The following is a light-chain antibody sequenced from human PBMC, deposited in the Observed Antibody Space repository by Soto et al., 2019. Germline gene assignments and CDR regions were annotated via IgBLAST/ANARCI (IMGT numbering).Light chain of an antibody. V-gene: IGKV1-5*01. CDR3: QQYNSYWT. CDR2: DAS. J-gene: IGKJ1*01. CDR1: QSVSNW. Sequence: DIQMTQSASTLSASVGDRVTITCRASQSVSNWLAWYQQKRGKAPELLIYDASSLKSGVPSRFSGSGSGTDFTLTISCLKSEDFATYYCQQYNSYWTFGQGTKVDIK.